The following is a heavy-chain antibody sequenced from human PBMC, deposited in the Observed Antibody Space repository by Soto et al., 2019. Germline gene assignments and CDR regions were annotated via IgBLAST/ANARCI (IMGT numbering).Heavy chain of an antibody. CDR1: GFTFSSYG. D-gene: IGHD6-13*01. CDR3: AKAGGAAGTVDYFDY. Sequence: GGSLRLSCAASGFTFSSYGMHWVRQAPGKGLEWVAVISYDGSNKYYADSVKGRFTISRDNSKNTLYLQMNSLRAEDTAVYYCAKAGGAAGTVDYFDYWGQGTLVTVSS. CDR2: ISYDGSNK. J-gene: IGHJ4*02. V-gene: IGHV3-30*18.